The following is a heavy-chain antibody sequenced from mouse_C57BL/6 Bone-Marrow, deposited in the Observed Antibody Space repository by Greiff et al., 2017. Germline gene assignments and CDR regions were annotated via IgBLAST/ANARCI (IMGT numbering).Heavy chain of an antibody. V-gene: IGHV1-81*01. CDR2: IYPRSGNT. Sequence: QDQLQQSGAELARPGASVKLSCKASGYTFTSYGISWVKQRTGQGLEWIGEIYPRSGNTYYNEKFKGKATLTADKSSSTAYMELRSLTSEDSAVYFCARRGLRPYFDYWGQGTTLTVSS. D-gene: IGHD2-4*01. CDR1: GYTFTSYG. J-gene: IGHJ2*01. CDR3: ARRGLRPYFDY.